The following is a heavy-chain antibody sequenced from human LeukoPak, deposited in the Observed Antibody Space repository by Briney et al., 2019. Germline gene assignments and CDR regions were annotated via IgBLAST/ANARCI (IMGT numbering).Heavy chain of an antibody. D-gene: IGHD2-2*01. CDR1: GGSISSYY. CDR3: ARDGFFPNLGYCSSTSCYQDAFDI. J-gene: IGHJ3*02. V-gene: IGHV4-4*07. CDR2: IYTSGST. Sequence: PSETLSLTCTVSGGSISSYYWSWIRQPAGKGLEWIGRIYTSGSTNYNPSLKSRVTMSVDTSKNQFSLKLSSVTAADTAVYYCARDGFFPNLGYCSSTSCYQDAFDIWGQGTMVTVSS.